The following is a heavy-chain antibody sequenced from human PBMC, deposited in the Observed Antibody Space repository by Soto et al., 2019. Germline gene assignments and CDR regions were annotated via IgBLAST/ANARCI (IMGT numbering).Heavy chain of an antibody. Sequence: ETLSLTCAVYGGSFSGYYWSWIRQPPGKGLEWIGEINHSGSTNYNPSLKSRVTISVDTSKNQFSLKLSSVTAADTAVYYCARASDFWSGYYNNWFDPWGQGTLVTVSS. CDR2: INHSGST. J-gene: IGHJ5*02. CDR3: ARASDFWSGYYNNWFDP. CDR1: GGSFSGYY. V-gene: IGHV4-34*01. D-gene: IGHD3-3*01.